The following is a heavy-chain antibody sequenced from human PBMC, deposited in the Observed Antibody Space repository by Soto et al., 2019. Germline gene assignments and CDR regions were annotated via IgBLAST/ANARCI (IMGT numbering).Heavy chain of an antibody. J-gene: IGHJ4*02. CDR2: IYHSGST. V-gene: IGHV4-30-2*01. CDR1: GGSISSGGYS. D-gene: IGHD6-19*01. Sequence: QLQLQESGSGLVKPSQTLSLTCAVSGGSISSGGYSWSWIRQPPGKGLEWIGYIYHSGSTYYNPSHKSRVTISVDRAKNQFSRNLSSVPAADTAVYYCARAGGLGAVAADYWGQGTLVTVSS. CDR3: ARAGGLGAVAADY.